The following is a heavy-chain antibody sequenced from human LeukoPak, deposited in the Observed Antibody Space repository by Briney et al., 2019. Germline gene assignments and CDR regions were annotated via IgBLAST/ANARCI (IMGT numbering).Heavy chain of an antibody. V-gene: IGHV1-2*02. CDR1: GYSFTAFY. J-gene: IGHJ4*02. Sequence: GASVKVSCKTSGYSFTAFYIHWVRQAPGQGLEWMGWINPNSGGTNYAQNFQDRVTMTRDTSINTAYMELTRLRSDDTAVYYCARNQGNSGTYYAYWGQGTLVTVSS. CDR3: ARNQGNSGTYYAY. CDR2: INPNSGGT. D-gene: IGHD1-26*01.